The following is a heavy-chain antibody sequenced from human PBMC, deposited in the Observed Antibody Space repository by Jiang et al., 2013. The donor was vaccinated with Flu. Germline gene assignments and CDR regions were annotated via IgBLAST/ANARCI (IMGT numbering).Heavy chain of an antibody. D-gene: IGHD7-27*01. CDR3: ARDTGDFDY. Sequence: SQTLSLTCAISGDSVFSTSAAWNWIRHSPSRGLEWLGRTYFRSKWYNDYALSVKSRITINPDTSKNQFSLQLNSVTPEDTAVYFCARDTGDFDYWGQGTLVTVSS. CDR1: GDSVFSTSAA. CDR2: TYFRSKWYN. J-gene: IGHJ4*02. V-gene: IGHV6-1*01.